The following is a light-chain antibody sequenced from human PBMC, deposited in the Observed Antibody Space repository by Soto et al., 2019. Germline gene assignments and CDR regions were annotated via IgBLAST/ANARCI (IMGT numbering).Light chain of an antibody. CDR3: QQFNSYPYT. Sequence: AIQLTQSPSSLSASVGDRVTITCRASQGISSALAWYQQKPGKAPNLLIYDASSLESGVPSRFSGSASGTDFTLTISSLQPEDFATYYCQQFNSYPYTFGQGTKLEIK. J-gene: IGKJ2*01. CDR1: QGISSA. V-gene: IGKV1-13*02. CDR2: DAS.